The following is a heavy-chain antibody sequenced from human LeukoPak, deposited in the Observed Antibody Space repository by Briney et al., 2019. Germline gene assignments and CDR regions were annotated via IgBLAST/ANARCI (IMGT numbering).Heavy chain of an antibody. CDR2: ISSSSSTI. V-gene: IGHV3-48*04. Sequence: GGSLRLSCAASGFTFSSYSMNWVRQAPGKGLEWVSYISSSSSTIYYADSVKGRFTISRDNAKNSLYLQMNSLRAEDTAVYYCARDGLDYYDSSGFYFDYWGQGTLVTVSS. J-gene: IGHJ4*02. CDR1: GFTFSSYS. D-gene: IGHD3-22*01. CDR3: ARDGLDYYDSSGFYFDY.